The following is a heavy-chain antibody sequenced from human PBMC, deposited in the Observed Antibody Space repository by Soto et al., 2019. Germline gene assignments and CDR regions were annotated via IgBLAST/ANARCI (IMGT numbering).Heavy chain of an antibody. J-gene: IGHJ6*02. CDR3: ARDRGYDAHDYYYNAMDV. CDR1: GFTFRTYT. D-gene: IGHD2-15*01. Sequence: GGSLRLSCVASGFTFRTYTMNWVRQAPGKGLEWVSGIRGFSPYTFYAESVKGRFTISRDNAKNSLYLQMNSLGAEDTAVYYCARDRGYDAHDYYYNAMDVWGQGTTVTVSS. CDR2: IRGFSPYT. V-gene: IGHV3-21*01.